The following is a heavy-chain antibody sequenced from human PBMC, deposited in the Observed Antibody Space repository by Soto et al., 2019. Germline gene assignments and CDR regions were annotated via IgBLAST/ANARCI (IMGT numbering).Heavy chain of an antibody. CDR3: AGGLPEHYHHRTYYYYGMDV. V-gene: IGHV1-69*13. J-gene: IGHJ6*02. D-gene: IGHD3-3*02. Sequence: ASVKVSCKASGGTFSSYAISWVRQAPGQGLEWMGGIIPIFGTANYAQKFQGRVTITADESTSTAYMELSSLSSEDTAVYYCAGGLPEHYHHRTYYYYGMDVWGQGTTVTVSS. CDR2: IIPIFGTA. CDR1: GGTFSSYA.